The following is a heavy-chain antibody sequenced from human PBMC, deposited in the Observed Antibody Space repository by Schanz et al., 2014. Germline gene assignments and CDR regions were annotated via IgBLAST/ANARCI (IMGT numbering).Heavy chain of an antibody. CDR1: GFSFSSYS. J-gene: IGHJ6*02. Sequence: EVQLVESGGGLVQPGESLRLSCAVSGFSFSSYSMSWVRQAPGKGLEWIAYISSGGTTIYYADSVKGRFTISRDNAKSSLYLQMNSLRAEDTAVYYCARPLGPNCYYYGLDVWGRGTTVTVSS. V-gene: IGHV3-48*01. CDR2: ISSGGTTI. CDR3: ARPLGPNCYYYGLDV.